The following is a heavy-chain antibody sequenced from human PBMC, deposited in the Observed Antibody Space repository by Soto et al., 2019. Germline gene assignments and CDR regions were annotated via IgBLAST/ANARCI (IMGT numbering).Heavy chain of an antibody. Sequence: QVHLQESGPGLLKPSGTLSLTCGVSGASVSSSHWWTWVRQPPGKGLEWIGEIYHVGFTSYNPSLKSRVSMSMDQSRNQFSLKMSSVTAADTAVYYCARVRPPTSTRPAAGLYYFDYWGQGSLVTVSS. CDR3: ARVRPPTSTRPAAGLYYFDY. D-gene: IGHD2-2*01. CDR2: IYHVGFT. CDR1: GASVSSSHW. V-gene: IGHV4-4*02. J-gene: IGHJ4*02.